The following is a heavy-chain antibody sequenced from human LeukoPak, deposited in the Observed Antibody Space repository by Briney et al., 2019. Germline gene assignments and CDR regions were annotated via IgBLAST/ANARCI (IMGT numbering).Heavy chain of an antibody. V-gene: IGHV3-9*01. Sequence: PGGSLRLSCAASGFTFDDYAMHWVRQAPGKGLEWVSGISWNSGSIGYADSVKGRFTISRDNAKNSLYLQMNSLRAEDCAKDINVDSSSWLRYYGMDVWGQGTTVTVSS. CDR3: VDSSSWLRYYGMDV. J-gene: IGHJ6*02. D-gene: IGHD6-13*01. CDR2: ISWNSGSI. CDR1: GFTFDDYA.